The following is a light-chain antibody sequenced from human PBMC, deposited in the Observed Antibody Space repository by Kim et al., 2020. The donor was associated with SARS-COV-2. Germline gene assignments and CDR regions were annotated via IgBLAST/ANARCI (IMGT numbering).Light chain of an antibody. V-gene: IGLV1-51*01. J-gene: IGLJ7*01. CDR1: SSNIGNNY. CDR2: DNN. CDR3: GTWDTSLSVAV. Sequence: QSVLTQPPSVSAAPGQRVTISCSGGSSNIGNNYISWYQHLPGTAPKLLIYDNNKRPSGIPDRFSGSKSGTSATLGITGLQTGDEADYYCGTWDTSLSVAVFGGGTQLTVL.